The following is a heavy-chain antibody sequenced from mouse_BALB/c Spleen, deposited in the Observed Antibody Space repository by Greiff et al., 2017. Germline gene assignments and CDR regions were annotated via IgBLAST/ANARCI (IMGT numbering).Heavy chain of an antibody. J-gene: IGHJ3*01. CDR1: GFDFSRYW. V-gene: IGHV4-1*02. CDR2: INPDSSTI. CDR3: ARLDGYYGWFAY. D-gene: IGHD2-3*01. Sequence: EVQLQQSGGGLVQPGGSLKLSCAASGFDFSRYWMSWVRQAPGKGLEWIGEINPDSSTINYTPSLKDKFIISRDNAKNTLYLQMSKVRSEDTALYYCARLDGYYGWFAYWGQGTLVTVSA.